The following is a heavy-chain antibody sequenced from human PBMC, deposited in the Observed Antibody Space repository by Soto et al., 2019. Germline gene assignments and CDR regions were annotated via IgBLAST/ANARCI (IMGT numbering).Heavy chain of an antibody. D-gene: IGHD3-10*01. CDR2: ISYDGSNK. V-gene: IGHV3-30-3*01. J-gene: IGHJ4*02. CDR3: AREYGSGSDMVGPN. CDR1: GFTFSSYA. Sequence: QVQLVESGGGVVQPGRSLRLSCAASGFTFSSYAMHWVRQAPGKGLEWVAVISYDGSNKYYADSVKGRFTISRDKSKNTLYLQMNSLRAEDTAVYYCAREYGSGSDMVGPNWGQGTLVTVSS.